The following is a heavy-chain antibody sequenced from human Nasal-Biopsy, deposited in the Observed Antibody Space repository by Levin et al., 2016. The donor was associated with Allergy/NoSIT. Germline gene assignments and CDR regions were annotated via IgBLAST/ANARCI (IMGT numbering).Heavy chain of an antibody. D-gene: IGHD4-17*01. Sequence: ASVKVSCKASGYTFTGYYIHWVRQAPGQGLECMGWINPNSVDTEYAQNFQGRVTITRDTSISTAYMELRSLRTDDTARYYCARRRATVTDSYSSYGLDVWGQGTTVTVSS. V-gene: IGHV1-2*02. J-gene: IGHJ6*02. CDR3: ARRRATVTDSYSSYGLDV. CDR1: GYTFTGYY. CDR2: INPNSVDT.